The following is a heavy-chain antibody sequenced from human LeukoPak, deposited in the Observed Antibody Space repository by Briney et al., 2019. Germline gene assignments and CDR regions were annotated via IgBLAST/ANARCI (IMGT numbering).Heavy chain of an antibody. CDR3: ASREMATMSPFDY. J-gene: IGHJ4*02. D-gene: IGHD5-24*01. CDR1: GYSFTSYW. Sequence: GESWRISCKGSGYSFTSYWISWVRQMPGKGLEWMGRIEPSDSYTNYTPSYQGQVTISADKSISTDYLQWSSLKASDTAMFYCASREMATMSPFDYCGQGTIIADSS. CDR2: IEPSDSYT. V-gene: IGHV5-10-1*04.